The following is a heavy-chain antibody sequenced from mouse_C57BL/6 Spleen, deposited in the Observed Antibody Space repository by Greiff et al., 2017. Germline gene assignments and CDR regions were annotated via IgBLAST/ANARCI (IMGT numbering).Heavy chain of an antibody. CDR1: GYSITSDY. CDR3: ARSSSGDAMDY. Sequence: EVMLVESGPGLAKPSQTLSLTCSVTGYSITSDYWNWIRKLPGNKLEYMGYISYSGSTYYNPSLKSRISITRDTSKNQYYLQLNSVTTEDTATYYCARSSSGDAMDYWGQGTSVTVSA. D-gene: IGHD1-1*01. V-gene: IGHV3-8*01. J-gene: IGHJ4*01. CDR2: ISYSGST.